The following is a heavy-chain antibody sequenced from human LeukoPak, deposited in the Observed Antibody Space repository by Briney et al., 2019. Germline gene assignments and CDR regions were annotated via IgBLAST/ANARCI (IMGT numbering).Heavy chain of an antibody. V-gene: IGHV3-30*02. D-gene: IGHD3-10*01. CDR1: GFTFISNA. CDR3: AKDYYGSGTYPIGDDY. Sequence: PGGSLRLSCAASGFTFISNAMHWVRQAPGKGLEWVAYIRYDGSNIYYADSVKGRFTISRDNSKNTLYLQMNSLRPEDTAVYYCAKDYYGSGTYPIGDDYGGQGTLVTVSS. J-gene: IGHJ4*02. CDR2: IRYDGSNI.